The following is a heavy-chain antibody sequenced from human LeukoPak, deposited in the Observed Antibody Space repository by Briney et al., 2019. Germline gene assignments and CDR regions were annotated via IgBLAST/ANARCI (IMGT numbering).Heavy chain of an antibody. CDR2: INPSGGST. J-gene: IGHJ5*02. V-gene: IGHV1-46*01. Sequence: GASVKVSCKASGYTFTSYCMHWVRQAPGQGLEWMGIINPSGGSTSYAQKFQGRVTMTRDTSTSTVYMELSSLRSEDTAVYYCARAGCPYYDSSGYYFVNPWGQGTLVTVSS. CDR1: GYTFTSYC. CDR3: ARAGCPYYDSSGYYFVNP. D-gene: IGHD3-22*01.